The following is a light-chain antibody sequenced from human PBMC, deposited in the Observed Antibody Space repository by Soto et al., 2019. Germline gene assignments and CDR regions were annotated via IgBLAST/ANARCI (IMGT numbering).Light chain of an antibody. CDR2: EVS. CDR1: SSDVGGYNY. J-gene: IGLJ1*01. Sequence: QSALTQPASVSGSPGQSITISCTGTSSDVGGYNYVSWYQQHPGKAPKLMIYEVSNRPSGVSNRFSGSKSGNTASLTISGLQAEDEADYYCSSYTSSRTHFGTGTKATVL. V-gene: IGLV2-14*01. CDR3: SSYTSSRTH.